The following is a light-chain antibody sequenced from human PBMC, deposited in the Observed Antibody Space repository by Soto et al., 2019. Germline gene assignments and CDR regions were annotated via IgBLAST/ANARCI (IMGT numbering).Light chain of an antibody. CDR2: DAS. V-gene: IGKV1-5*01. Sequence: DIQVTQSPSTLSASEGDRVTITCRASQTISSWLAWYQQKPGTAPKLLIFDASRLESGVPSRFSGSASGTEFTLTISSLQPDDFATYYCQQYDNYPLTFGGGTKVDI. J-gene: IGKJ4*01. CDR1: QTISSW. CDR3: QQYDNYPLT.